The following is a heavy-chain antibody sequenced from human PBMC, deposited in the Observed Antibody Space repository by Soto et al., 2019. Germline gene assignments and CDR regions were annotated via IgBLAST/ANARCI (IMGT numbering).Heavy chain of an antibody. CDR1: EFTFSSYS. CDR3: ARCHFGVTMDV. J-gene: IGHJ6*02. D-gene: IGHD3-3*01. CDR2: VNGGGDIT. Sequence: EVQLLESGGGLVQPGGSLRHSCAASEFTFSSYSMIWVRQAPGKGLEWVSGVNGGGDITYYAESVKGRFTISRDNSKNTLYLQMNSLRAADTSVCCGARCHFGVTMDVWGQGTTVTVSS. V-gene: IGHV3-23*01.